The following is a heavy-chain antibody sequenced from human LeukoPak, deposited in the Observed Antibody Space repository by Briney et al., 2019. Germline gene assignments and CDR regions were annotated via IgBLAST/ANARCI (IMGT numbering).Heavy chain of an antibody. V-gene: IGHV1-2*02. CDR1: GYTFTGYY. J-gene: IGHJ3*02. CDR2: INPNSGGT. Sequence: ASVKVSCKASGYTFTGYYMHWVRQAPGQGLEWMGWINPNSGGTNYAQKFQGRVTMARDTSISTAYMELSRLRSDDTAVYYCARGPITFYAFDIWGQGTMVTVSS. D-gene: IGHD3-16*01. CDR3: ARGPITFYAFDI.